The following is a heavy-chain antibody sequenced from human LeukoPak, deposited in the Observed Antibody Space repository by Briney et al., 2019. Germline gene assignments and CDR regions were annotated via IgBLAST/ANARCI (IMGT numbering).Heavy chain of an antibody. D-gene: IGHD4-17*01. J-gene: IGHJ4*02. CDR3: ARELFSASTT. CDR1: GFTFSFYW. CDR2: IKSDGSST. V-gene: IGHV3-74*01. Sequence: GGSLRLSCAASGFTFSFYWMHWVRQAPGKGLVWVSRIKSDGSSTSYADAVKGRFTISRDNAKNTLYLQMNSLRAEDTAVCYCARELFSASTTWGQGTLVTVSS.